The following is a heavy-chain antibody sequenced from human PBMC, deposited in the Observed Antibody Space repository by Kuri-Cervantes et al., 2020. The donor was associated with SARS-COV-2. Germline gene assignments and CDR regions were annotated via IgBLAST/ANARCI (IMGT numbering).Heavy chain of an antibody. CDR1: GFTFSSYA. D-gene: IGHD3-3*01. J-gene: IGHJ3*02. Sequence: GESLKISCAASGFTFSSYAMSWVRQAPGKGLEWVSAISGSGGSTYYADSVKGRFTISRDNSKNTLYLQMNSLRAEDTAVYYCARENLEWLDAFDIWGQGTMVTVSS. V-gene: IGHV3-23*01. CDR3: ARENLEWLDAFDI. CDR2: ISGSGGST.